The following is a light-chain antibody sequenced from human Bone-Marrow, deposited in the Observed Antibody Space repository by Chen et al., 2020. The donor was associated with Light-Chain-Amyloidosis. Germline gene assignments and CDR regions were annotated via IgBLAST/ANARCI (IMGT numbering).Light chain of an antibody. V-gene: IGLV3-25*03. J-gene: IGLJ2*01. Sequence: SYELTQPPSVSVSPGQTARITCSGDDLPTKYAYWYQQKPGQAPVLVIHRDTERPSGISERFSGSSSGTTATLTISGVQAEGEDDYDGQSADSSGTYEVIFGGGTKLTVL. CDR3: QSADSSGTYEVI. CDR2: RDT. CDR1: DLPTKY.